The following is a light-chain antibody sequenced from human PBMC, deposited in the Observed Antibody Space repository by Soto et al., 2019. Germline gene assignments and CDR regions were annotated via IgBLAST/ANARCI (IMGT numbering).Light chain of an antibody. CDR2: GAS. CDR1: QSVSSSY. J-gene: IGKJ1*01. V-gene: IGKV3-20*01. CDR3: QQYNSYSRT. Sequence: EIVLTQSPGTLSLSPGERATLSCRASQSVSSSYLAWYQQKPGQTPRLLIYGASNRATGIPDRFSGRGSGTEFTLTISSLQPDDFATYYCQQYNSYSRTFGQGTKVDIK.